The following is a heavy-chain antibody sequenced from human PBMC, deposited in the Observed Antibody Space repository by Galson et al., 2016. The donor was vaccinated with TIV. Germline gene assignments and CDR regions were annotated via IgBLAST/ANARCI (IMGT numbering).Heavy chain of an antibody. D-gene: IGHD5-12*01. CDR2: IVPMIDIT. CDR1: GDTFTSYT. J-gene: IGHJ4*02. CDR3: ARGMGYCGGGYCYSYYFDS. V-gene: IGHV1-69*02. Sequence: SVKVSCKASGDTFTSYTINWVRQAPGQGLEWMGRIVPMIDITNYAPNFQDRVTITGDKSTSTAYMELKSLRSEDTALYYCARGMGYCGGGYCYSYYFDSWGQGSLVTVSS.